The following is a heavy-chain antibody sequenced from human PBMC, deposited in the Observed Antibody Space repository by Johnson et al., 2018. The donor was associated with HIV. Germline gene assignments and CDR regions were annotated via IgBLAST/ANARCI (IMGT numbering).Heavy chain of an antibody. V-gene: IGHV3-13*01. CDR1: GFTLSSYD. Sequence: VQLVESGGGLVQPGGSLRLSCAASGFTLSSYDMHWVRPATGKGLELVSAIGTAGDTYYPGSVKGRFTISRDNSKKTLFLQMNSLKPDDTAVYYCAKTFCPGCDAFDMWGQGTMVTVSS. D-gene: IGHD3-3*02. J-gene: IGHJ3*02. CDR3: AKTFCPGCDAFDM. CDR2: IGTAGDT.